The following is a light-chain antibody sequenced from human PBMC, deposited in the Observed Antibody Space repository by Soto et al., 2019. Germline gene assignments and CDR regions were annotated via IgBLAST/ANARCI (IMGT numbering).Light chain of an antibody. CDR2: TAS. Sequence: DIQMTQSPSTLSGSLGDRVTITCRDSQTISSWLSCYQQKPGKAPKLLIYTASSLKSVVSLRFSGSGSGTEFTLTINILQPDDFATYYCQQYDTYWTFGQGTKVDI. J-gene: IGKJ1*01. V-gene: IGKV1-5*03. CDR1: QTISSW. CDR3: QQYDTYWT.